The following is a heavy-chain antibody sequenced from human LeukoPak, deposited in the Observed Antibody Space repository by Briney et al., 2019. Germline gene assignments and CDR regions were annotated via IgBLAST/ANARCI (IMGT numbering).Heavy chain of an antibody. V-gene: IGHV3-21*01. CDR3: ARGSYCSSTSCAYYYYYYYMDV. CDR2: IRSSGSHI. Sequence: GGSLRLSCAASGFTFSSYSMNWVRQAPGKGLEWVSSIRSSGSHIYYADSLKGRFTISRDNAKNSLYLQMNSLRAEDTAVYYCARGSYCSSTSCAYYYYYYYMDVWGKGTTVTVSS. D-gene: IGHD2-2*01. J-gene: IGHJ6*03. CDR1: GFTFSSYS.